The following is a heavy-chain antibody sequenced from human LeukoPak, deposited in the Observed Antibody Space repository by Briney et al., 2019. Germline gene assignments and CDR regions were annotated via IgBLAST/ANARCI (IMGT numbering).Heavy chain of an antibody. Sequence: ASVKVSCKASGYTFTNNVMNWVRQAPGQGLEWMGWINTNTGNPTYAQGFTGRFVFSWDTSVSTAYLQISSLKAEDTAVYYCARRGLPEQNWFDPWGQGTLVTVSS. CDR1: GYTFTNNV. CDR2: INTNTGNP. J-gene: IGHJ5*02. CDR3: ARRGLPEQNWFDP. V-gene: IGHV7-4-1*02. D-gene: IGHD1-26*01.